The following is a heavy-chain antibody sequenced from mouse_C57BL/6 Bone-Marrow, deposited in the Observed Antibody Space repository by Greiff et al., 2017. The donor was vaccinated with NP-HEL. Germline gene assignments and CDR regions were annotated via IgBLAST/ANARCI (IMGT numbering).Heavy chain of an antibody. CDR3: TQYDGYSAWFAY. J-gene: IGHJ3*01. D-gene: IGHD2-3*01. CDR2: IDPENGDT. CDR1: GFNIKDDY. Sequence: DVKLQESGAELVRPGASVKLSCTASGFNIKDDYMHWVKQRPEQGLEWIGWIDPENGDTEYASKFQGKATITADTSSNTAYLQLSSLTSEDTAVYYCTQYDGYSAWFAYWGQGTLVTVSA. V-gene: IGHV14-4*01.